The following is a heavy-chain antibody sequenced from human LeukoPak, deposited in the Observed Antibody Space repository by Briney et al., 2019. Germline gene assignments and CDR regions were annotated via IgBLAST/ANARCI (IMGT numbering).Heavy chain of an antibody. D-gene: IGHD1-26*01. CDR2: ISSNGDST. CDR3: AREGASSGSYSY. CDR1: GFTFSKYA. Sequence: GGSLRLSCAASGFTFSKYAMHWVRQAPGKGLEYASAISSNGDSTYYANSVKGRFTISRDNSKNTLYLQMGSLRVEDMGVYYCAREGASSGSYSYWGQGTLVTVSS. V-gene: IGHV3-64*01. J-gene: IGHJ4*02.